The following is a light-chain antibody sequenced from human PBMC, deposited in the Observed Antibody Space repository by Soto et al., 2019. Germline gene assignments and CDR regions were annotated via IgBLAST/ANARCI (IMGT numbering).Light chain of an antibody. V-gene: IGKV1-5*03. CDR1: QSISIW. Sequence: DIQMTQSPSPLSASVGDRVTITCRASQSISIWLAWYQQKPGKAPKLLIYKSSIFESGAPSRFSGRGSGTEFTLTITSLQPDDFANDYCQQYNSYSRTFGQGDMVEIE. CDR2: KSS. J-gene: IGKJ1*01. CDR3: QQYNSYSRT.